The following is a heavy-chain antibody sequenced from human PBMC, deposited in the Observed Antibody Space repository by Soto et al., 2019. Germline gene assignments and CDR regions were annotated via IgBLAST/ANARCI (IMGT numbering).Heavy chain of an antibody. Sequence: GGSLRLSCAASGFTFSSYGMHWVRQAPGKGLEWVAVIWYDGSNKYYADSVKGRFTISRDNSKNTLYLQMNSLRAEDTAVYYCARVPYGSGSYYLSLDYMDVWGKGTTVTVSS. V-gene: IGHV3-33*01. D-gene: IGHD3-10*01. CDR2: IWYDGSNK. CDR1: GFTFSSYG. CDR3: ARVPYGSGSYYLSLDYMDV. J-gene: IGHJ6*03.